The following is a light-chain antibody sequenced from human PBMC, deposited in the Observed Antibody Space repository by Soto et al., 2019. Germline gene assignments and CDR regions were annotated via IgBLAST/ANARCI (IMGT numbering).Light chain of an antibody. V-gene: IGKV1-5*01. CDR1: QSVSRY. CDR3: QHYNSYSEA. Sequence: IQLTHSPSSLSASILYRVTITCLASQSVSRYLNWYQQKPGKAPKLLIYAASSLQSGVPLRFSGSGSGTEFTLTISSLQPDDFATYYCQHYNSYSEAFGQGTKVDIK. J-gene: IGKJ1*01. CDR2: AAS.